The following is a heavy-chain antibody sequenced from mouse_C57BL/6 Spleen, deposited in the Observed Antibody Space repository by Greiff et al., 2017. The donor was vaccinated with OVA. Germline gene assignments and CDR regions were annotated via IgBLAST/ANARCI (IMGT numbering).Heavy chain of an antibody. V-gene: IGHV2-2*01. CDR1: GFSLTSYG. CDR2: IWSGGSP. Sequence: QVQLKESGPGLVQPSQSLSITCTVSGFSLTSYGVHWVRQSPGKGLEWLGVIWSGGSPDYNAAFISRLSISKDNSKSQVFFKMNSLQADDTAIYYCARGTTMDYWGQGTSVTVSS. CDR3: ARGTTMDY. D-gene: IGHD2-13*01. J-gene: IGHJ4*01.